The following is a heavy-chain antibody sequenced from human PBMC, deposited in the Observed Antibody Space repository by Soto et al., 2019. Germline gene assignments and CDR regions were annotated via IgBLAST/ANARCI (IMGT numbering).Heavy chain of an antibody. CDR3: ARSRFTIFGVVNNDY. D-gene: IGHD3-3*01. CDR1: GGSISSSSYY. J-gene: IGHJ4*02. V-gene: IGHV4-39*01. Sequence: SETLSLTCTVSGGSISSSSYYWGWIRQPPGKGLEWIGSIYYSGSTYYNPSLKSRVTISVDTSKNQFSLKLSSVTAADTAVYYFARSRFTIFGVVNNDYWGQGTLVTVSS. CDR2: IYYSGST.